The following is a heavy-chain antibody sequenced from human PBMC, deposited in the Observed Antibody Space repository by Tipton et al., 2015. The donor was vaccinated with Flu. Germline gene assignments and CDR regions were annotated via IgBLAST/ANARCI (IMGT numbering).Heavy chain of an antibody. CDR1: GGSISSSSYY. CDR3: ARIRASGGGQIWFDP. Sequence: TLSLTCTVSGGSISSSSYYWGWIRQPPGKGLEWIGSIYYSGSTYYNPSLKSRVTISVDTSKNQFSLKLSSVTAADTAVYYCARIRASGGGQIWFDPWGQGTLVTVSS. D-gene: IGHD6-19*01. CDR2: IYYSGST. V-gene: IGHV4-39*07. J-gene: IGHJ5*02.